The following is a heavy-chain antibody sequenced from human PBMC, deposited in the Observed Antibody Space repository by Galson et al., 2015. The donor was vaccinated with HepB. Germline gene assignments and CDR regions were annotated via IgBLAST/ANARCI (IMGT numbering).Heavy chain of an antibody. J-gene: IGHJ4*02. Sequence: SLRLSCAASGFTFSSYGMHWVRQAPGKGLEWVAVIWYDGSNKYYADSVKGRFTISRDNSKNTLYLQMNSLRAEDTAVYYCARGGRDGYPDYWGQGTLVTVSS. D-gene: IGHD5-24*01. CDR2: IWYDGSNK. CDR3: ARGGRDGYPDY. CDR1: GFTFSSYG. V-gene: IGHV3-33*08.